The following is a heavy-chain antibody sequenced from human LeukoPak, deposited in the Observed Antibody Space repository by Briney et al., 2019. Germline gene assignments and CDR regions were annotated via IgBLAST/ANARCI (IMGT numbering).Heavy chain of an antibody. CDR2: IYYSGSN. D-gene: IGHD3-3*01. CDR3: ARRRGDFWSDYYAFDS. J-gene: IGHJ4*02. Sequence: SATLSLTCTVSGGSISSDYWSWIRQPPGKGLEWIGYIYYSGSNNYNPSLTSRVTISLDTSNNQFSLKLSSVLGSRKVVYVCARRRGDFWSDYYAFDSWGQGTLVTISS. V-gene: IGHV4-59*08. CDR1: GGSISSDY.